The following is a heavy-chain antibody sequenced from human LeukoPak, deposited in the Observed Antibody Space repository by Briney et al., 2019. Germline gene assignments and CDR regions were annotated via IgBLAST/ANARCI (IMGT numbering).Heavy chain of an antibody. Sequence: PGGSLRLSCAASGFTVSSNHMSWVRQAPGKGLEWVSVIHSGGNTYNADSVKGRFTISRDNSKNTLYLQMNSLRAEDTAVYYCARGSYSGNDYWGQGTLVTVSS. CDR3: ARGSYSGNDY. CDR1: GFTVSSNH. CDR2: IHSGGNT. D-gene: IGHD1-26*01. V-gene: IGHV3-66*01. J-gene: IGHJ4*02.